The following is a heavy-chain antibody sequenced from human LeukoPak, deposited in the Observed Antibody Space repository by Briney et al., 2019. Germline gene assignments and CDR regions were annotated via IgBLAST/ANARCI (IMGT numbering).Heavy chain of an antibody. CDR3: AKDRDYYDSSGYYDDY. CDR1: GFTFSNAW. J-gene: IGHJ4*02. D-gene: IGHD3-22*01. Sequence: GGSLRLSCAASGFTFSNAWMSWVRQAPGKGLEWVSAISGSGGSTYYADSVKGRFTISRDNSKNTLYLQMNSLRAEDTAVYYCAKDRDYYDSSGYYDDYWGQGTLVTVSS. CDR2: ISGSGGST. V-gene: IGHV3-23*01.